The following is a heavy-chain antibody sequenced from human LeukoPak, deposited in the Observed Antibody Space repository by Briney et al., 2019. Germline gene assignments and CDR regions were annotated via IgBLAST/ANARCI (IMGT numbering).Heavy chain of an antibody. J-gene: IGHJ3*02. CDR2: INWNGGST. D-gene: IGHD3-10*01. CDR3: ARDLVRGVNVLSAFDI. CDR1: GFTFDDYG. Sequence: GGSLRLSCAASGFTFDDYGMSWVRQAPGKGLEWVSGINWNGGSTGYADSVKGRFTTSRDNAKNSLYLQMNSLRAEDTALYYCARDLVRGVNVLSAFDIWGQGTMVTVSP. V-gene: IGHV3-20*04.